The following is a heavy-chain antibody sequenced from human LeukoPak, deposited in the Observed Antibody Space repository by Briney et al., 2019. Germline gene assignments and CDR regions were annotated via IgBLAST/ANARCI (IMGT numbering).Heavy chain of an antibody. CDR2: IRSKAYGGTT. CDR3: NRDEPITIFGVVNYFDY. Sequence: PGGSLRLSCTASGFTFGDYAMSWVRQAPGKGLEWVGFIRSKAYGGTTEYAASVKGRFTISRDDSKSMAHLQMKSLKTEDTAVYYCNRDEPITIFGVVNYFDYWGQGTLVTVSS. CDR1: GFTFGDYA. D-gene: IGHD3-3*01. V-gene: IGHV3-49*04. J-gene: IGHJ4*02.